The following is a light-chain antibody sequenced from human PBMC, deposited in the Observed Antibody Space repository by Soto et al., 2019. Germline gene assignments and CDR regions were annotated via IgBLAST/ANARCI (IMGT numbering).Light chain of an antibody. J-gene: IGKJ1*01. V-gene: IGKV1-5*03. CDR3: QQYNNLQT. Sequence: DIQMTQSPSTLSASVGDRVTITCRASQSISSWLAWYQQKPGKAPKLLIYKASTLESGVPSRFSGSGSGTEFTLTISSLQPDDFASYYCQQYNNLQTFGQGTKVDI. CDR1: QSISSW. CDR2: KAS.